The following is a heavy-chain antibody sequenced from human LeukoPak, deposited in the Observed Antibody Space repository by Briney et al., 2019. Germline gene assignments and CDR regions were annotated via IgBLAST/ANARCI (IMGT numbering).Heavy chain of an antibody. CDR2: IYYTGTT. CDR3: ARNKEYQLPRD. V-gene: IGHV4-59*01. J-gene: IGHJ4*02. D-gene: IGHD2-2*01. CDR1: GGSISSYY. Sequence: PSETLSLTCTVSGGSISSYYWSWIRQPPGKGLEWIGCIYYTGTTNYNPSLKSRVTISVDTSKNQFSLKLSSVTAADTAVYYCARNKEYQLPRDWGQGTLVTVSS.